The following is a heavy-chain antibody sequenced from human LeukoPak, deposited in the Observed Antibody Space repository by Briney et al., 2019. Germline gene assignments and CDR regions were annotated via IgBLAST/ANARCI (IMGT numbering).Heavy chain of an antibody. J-gene: IGHJ4*02. CDR3: ARDGPDYGGKGFDY. CDR1: GFTFSSSY. Sequence: PGGSLRLSCAASGFTFSSSYMSWVRQAPGKGLEWVSVIYSGGSTYYADSVKGRFTISRDNSKNSLQMNTLRAEDTAIYYCARDGPDYGGKGFDYWGQGTLVTVSS. D-gene: IGHD4-23*01. CDR2: IYSGGST. V-gene: IGHV3-53*01.